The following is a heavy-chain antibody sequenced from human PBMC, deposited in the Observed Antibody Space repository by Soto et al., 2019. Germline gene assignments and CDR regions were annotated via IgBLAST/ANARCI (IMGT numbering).Heavy chain of an antibody. CDR3: ARDIVVVVAATPYEYIDY. D-gene: IGHD2-15*01. CDR1: GYTFTSYG. CDR2: ISAYNGNT. V-gene: IGHV1-18*01. Sequence: ASVKVSCKASGYTFTSYGISWVRQAPGQGLEWMGWISAYNGNTNYAQKLQGRVTMTTDTSTSTAYMELRSLRSDDTAVYYCARDIVVVVAATPYEYIDYWGQGTLVTVSS. J-gene: IGHJ4*02.